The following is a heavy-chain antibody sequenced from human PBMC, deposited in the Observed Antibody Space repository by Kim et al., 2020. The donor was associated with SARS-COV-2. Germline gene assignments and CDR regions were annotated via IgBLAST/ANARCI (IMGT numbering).Heavy chain of an antibody. J-gene: IGHJ4*02. D-gene: IGHD3-10*01. CDR2: IYSGGST. Sequence: GGSLRLSCAASGFTVSSNYMSWVRQAPGKGLEWVSVIYSGGSTYYADSVKGRFTISRDNSKNTLYLQMNSLRAEDTAVYYCARDRYYYGSGSFGYWGQGTLVTVSS. CDR1: GFTVSSNY. V-gene: IGHV3-53*01. CDR3: ARDRYYYGSGSFGY.